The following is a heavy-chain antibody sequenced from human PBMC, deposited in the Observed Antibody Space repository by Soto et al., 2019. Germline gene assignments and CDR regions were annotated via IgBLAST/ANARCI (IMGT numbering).Heavy chain of an antibody. J-gene: IGHJ5*02. CDR3: ARHRYYYDPNWFDP. V-gene: IGHV1-69*06. CDR1: GGTFSGYA. CDR2: IIPIFGTA. D-gene: IGHD3-22*01. Sequence: GASVKVSCKASGGTFSGYAISWVRQAPGQGLEWMGGIIPIFGTANYAQKFQGRVTITADKSTSTAYMELSSLRSEDTAVYYCARHRYYYDPNWFDPWGQGTLVTVSS.